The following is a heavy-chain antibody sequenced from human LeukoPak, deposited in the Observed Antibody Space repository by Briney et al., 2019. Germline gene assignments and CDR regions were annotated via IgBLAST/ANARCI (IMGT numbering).Heavy chain of an antibody. CDR1: GFTFSTYS. D-gene: IGHD6-13*01. V-gene: IGHV3-48*04. CDR2: ISSSGSAI. Sequence: QPGGSLRLSCAASGFTFSTYSMNWVRQAPGKGLEWVSYISSSGSAIYYADSVKGRFSISRDNAKNSLYLQMNSLRAEDTAVYYCARFVGYFSSWEFWGQGTLVTVSS. CDR3: ARFVGYFSSWEF. J-gene: IGHJ4*02.